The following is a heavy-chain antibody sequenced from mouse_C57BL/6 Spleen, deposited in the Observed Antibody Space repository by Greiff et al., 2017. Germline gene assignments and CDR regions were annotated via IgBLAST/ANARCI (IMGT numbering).Heavy chain of an antibody. Sequence: VQLVESGPELVKPGASVKISCKASGYAFSSSWMNWVKQRPGKGLEWIGRIYPGDGDTNYNGKFKGKATLTADKSSSTAYMQLSSLTSEDSAVYFCARRDYYGSWYFDVWGTGTTVTVSS. CDR1: GYAFSSSW. V-gene: IGHV1-82*01. CDR2: IYPGDGDT. D-gene: IGHD1-1*01. J-gene: IGHJ1*03. CDR3: ARRDYYGSWYFDV.